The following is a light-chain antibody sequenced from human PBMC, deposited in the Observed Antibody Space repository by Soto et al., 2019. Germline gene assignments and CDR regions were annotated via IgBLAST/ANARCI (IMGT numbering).Light chain of an antibody. CDR1: QYVSEW. J-gene: IGKJ4*01. CDR3: QQTNSFPLT. V-gene: IGKV1-12*01. Sequence: DIQMTQSPSSVSASVGDRVTITCRASQYVSEWLAWYQQKPGKAPKPLIYATSNLRGGVPSRFSGSGSGTDVTITVSGLQTEDFATYYCQQTNSFPLTFGGGTKVEIK. CDR2: ATS.